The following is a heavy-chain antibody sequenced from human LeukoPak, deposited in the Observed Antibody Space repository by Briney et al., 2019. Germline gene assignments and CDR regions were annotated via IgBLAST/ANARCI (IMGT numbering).Heavy chain of an antibody. J-gene: IGHJ3*02. CDR1: GGSISSYY. Sequence: PSETLSLTCTVSGGSISSYYWSWIRQPPGKGLEWIGYIYYSGSTNYNPSLKSRVTISVDTSKNQFSLKLSSVSAAATAVYYCARDTYGDYPFAFYIWGQGTMVTVSS. CDR2: IYYSGST. D-gene: IGHD4-17*01. V-gene: IGHV4-59*01. CDR3: ARDTYGDYPFAFYI.